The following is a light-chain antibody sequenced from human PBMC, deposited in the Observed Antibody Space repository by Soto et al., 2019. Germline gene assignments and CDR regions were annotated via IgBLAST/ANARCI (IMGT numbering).Light chain of an antibody. J-gene: IGKJ1*01. Sequence: EIVMTQSPGTLSLSPGGRATLSFRASQTVTSSYLAWFQQKPGQAPRLLIYGASSRATGIPDRFSGSGSGTDFTLTISRLEPEDFAVYYCQQYGSSGTFGQGTKVDIK. CDR1: QTVTSSY. CDR3: QQYGSSGT. V-gene: IGKV3-20*01. CDR2: GAS.